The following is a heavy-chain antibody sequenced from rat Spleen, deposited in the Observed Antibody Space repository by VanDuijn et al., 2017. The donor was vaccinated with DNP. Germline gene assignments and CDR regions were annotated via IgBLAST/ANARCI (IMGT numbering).Heavy chain of an antibody. D-gene: IGHD4-3*01. J-gene: IGHJ2*01. CDR3: IRWNSGHFDY. CDR1: GFTFSDYY. Sequence: EVQLVESGGGLVQPGRSLKLSCAASGFTFSDYYMAWVRQAPTKGLEWVAYIGSDGYAPYYGDSVKGRFTIPRDNAKSTLYLQMNSLRSEDMATYYCIRWNSGHFDYWGQGVMVTVSS. V-gene: IGHV5-22*01. CDR2: IGSDGYAP.